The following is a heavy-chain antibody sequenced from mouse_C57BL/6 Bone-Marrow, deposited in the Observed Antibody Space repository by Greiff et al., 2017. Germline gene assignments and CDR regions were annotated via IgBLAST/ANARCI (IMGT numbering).Heavy chain of an antibody. D-gene: IGHD3-3*01. V-gene: IGHV1-50*01. CDR1: GYTFTSYW. CDR3: ARRGDGAY. J-gene: IGHJ3*01. Sequence: QVQLQQPGAELVKPGASVKLSCKASGYTFTSYWMQWVKQRPGQGLEWIGEIDPSDSYTNYNQKFKGKATLTVDTSSSTAYMQLGSLTSEDSAVYYCARRGDGAYWGQGTLVTVSA. CDR2: IDPSDSYT.